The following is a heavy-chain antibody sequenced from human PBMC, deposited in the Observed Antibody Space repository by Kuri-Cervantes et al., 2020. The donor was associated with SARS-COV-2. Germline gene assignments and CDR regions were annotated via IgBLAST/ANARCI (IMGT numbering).Heavy chain of an antibody. J-gene: IGHJ6*03. Sequence: GGSLRLSCAASGFTFSSYSMNWVRQAPGKGLEWVSSISSSSSYIYYADSVKGRFTISRDNAKNSLYLQMNSLRAEDTALYYCAKDGGRARFDYYYYYYMDVWGKGTTVTVSS. D-gene: IGHD4-23*01. V-gene: IGHV3-21*04. CDR3: AKDGGRARFDYYYYYYMDV. CDR1: GFTFSSYS. CDR2: ISSSSSYI.